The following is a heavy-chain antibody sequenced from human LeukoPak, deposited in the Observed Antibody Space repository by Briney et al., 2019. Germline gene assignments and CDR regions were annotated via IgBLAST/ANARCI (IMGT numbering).Heavy chain of an antibody. J-gene: IGHJ4*02. D-gene: IGHD3-22*01. CDR1: GFTFSSYW. V-gene: IGHV3-7*01. Sequence: GGSLRLSCAASGFTFSSYWMSWVRQAPGKGLEWVANIKDDGSEKYYVDSMKGRFTISRDNAKNTLYLQMNSLRAEDTAVYYCASAGKNYYDSSGYYYDVDYWGQGTLVTVSS. CDR2: IKDDGSEK. CDR3: ASAGKNYYDSSGYYYDVDY.